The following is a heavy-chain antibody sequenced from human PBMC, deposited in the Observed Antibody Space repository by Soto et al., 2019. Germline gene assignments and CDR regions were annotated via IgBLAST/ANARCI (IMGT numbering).Heavy chain of an antibody. V-gene: IGHV4-31*03. CDR2: IYYSGST. J-gene: IGHJ4*02. CDR1: GGSISSGGYY. Sequence: QVQLQESGPGLVKPSQTLSLTCTVSGGSISSGGYYWSWIRQHPGKGLEWIGYIYYSGSTYYNPSLKSRVTISVDTSKNQFSLKLSSVTAADTAVYYCARGYSSSWYIFPKENYYFDYWGQGTLVTVSS. D-gene: IGHD6-13*01. CDR3: ARGYSSSWYIFPKENYYFDY.